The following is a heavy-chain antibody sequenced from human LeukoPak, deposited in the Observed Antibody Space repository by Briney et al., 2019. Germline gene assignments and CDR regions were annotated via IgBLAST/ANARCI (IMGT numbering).Heavy chain of an antibody. CDR1: GFTFSSYG. J-gene: IGHJ4*02. D-gene: IGHD2-2*01. CDR3: AKDRCSSTSCQNPIDY. CDR2: IRYDGSNK. Sequence: GGSLRLSCAASGFTFSSYGMHWVRQAPGKGLEWVAFIRYDGSNKYYADSVKGRFTISRDNSKNTLYLQMNSLRAEDTAVYYCAKDRCSSTSCQNPIDYWGQGTLVTVSS. V-gene: IGHV3-30*02.